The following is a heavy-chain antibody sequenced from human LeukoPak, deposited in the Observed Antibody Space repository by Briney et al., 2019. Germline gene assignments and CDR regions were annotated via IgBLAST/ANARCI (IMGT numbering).Heavy chain of an antibody. CDR2: IYESGGT. CDR3: ARGSSTVYFDY. V-gene: IGHV4-59*12. D-gene: IGHD4-17*01. Sequence: SSETLSLTCIVSGGAISGYYWSWIRQPPGKRLDWIGYIYESGGTNYNPSLKSRVTISVDTSKNQFSLKLSSVTAADTAVYYCARGSSTVYFDYWGQGTLVTVSS. J-gene: IGHJ4*02. CDR1: GGAISGYY.